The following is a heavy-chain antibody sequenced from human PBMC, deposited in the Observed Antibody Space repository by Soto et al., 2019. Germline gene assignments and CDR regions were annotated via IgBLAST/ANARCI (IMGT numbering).Heavy chain of an antibody. Sequence: QVQLVQSGAEVKKPGSSVKVSCKASEGTFSSYAISWVRQAPGQGLEWMGGIIPIFGTANYAQKFQVRVTITSDNPTMTDDMELSNLRCWYTALYYCARDSGTMIVLDTSYYYGIDVWGQVTTVTVS. CDR2: IIPIFGTA. CDR3: ARDSGTMIVLDTSYYYGIDV. CDR1: EGTFSSYA. J-gene: IGHJ6*02. D-gene: IGHD3-22*01. V-gene: IGHV1-69*06.